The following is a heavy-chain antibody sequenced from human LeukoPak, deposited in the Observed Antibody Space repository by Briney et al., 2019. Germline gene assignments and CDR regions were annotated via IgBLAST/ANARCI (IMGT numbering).Heavy chain of an antibody. Sequence: PGGSLRLFCAASGFTFSSYSMNWVRQAPGKGLEWVSSISSSSSYIYYADSVKGRFTISRDNAKNSLYLQTNSLRAEDTAVYYCARGGGYNEIDYWGQGTLVTVSS. CDR3: ARGGGYNEIDY. J-gene: IGHJ4*02. CDR2: ISSSSSYI. V-gene: IGHV3-21*01. CDR1: GFTFSSYS. D-gene: IGHD5-24*01.